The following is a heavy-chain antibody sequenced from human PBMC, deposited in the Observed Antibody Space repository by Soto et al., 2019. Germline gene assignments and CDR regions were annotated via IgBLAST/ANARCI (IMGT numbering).Heavy chain of an antibody. CDR3: ARDRFLYGDYPIFDI. V-gene: IGHV1-69*01. CDR2: IIPVFGRP. D-gene: IGHD4-17*01. J-gene: IGHJ4*02. CDR1: GCTFHTYG. Sequence: QVHLVQSGGEVKKPGSSVKVSCTAFGCTFHTYGISWVRQAPRQGLEWMGRIIPVFGRPNYAQRFQGRVTITEDESKSKVYMELSSLTSGYTALYDCARDRFLYGDYPIFDIWGQGALVTVSS.